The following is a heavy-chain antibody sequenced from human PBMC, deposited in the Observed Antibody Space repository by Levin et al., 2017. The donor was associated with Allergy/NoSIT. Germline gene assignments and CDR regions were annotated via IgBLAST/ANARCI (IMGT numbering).Heavy chain of an antibody. Sequence: SETLSLTSTVSGGSISSSISYWGWIRQAPGKGLEWIGSIYNSGSTYYNPSLKSRVTTSVDTSKNQFSLKLSSVTAADTAVYYCARQCYDILTGYYNFDYWGQGTLVTVSS. D-gene: IGHD3-9*01. J-gene: IGHJ4*02. CDR2: IYNSGST. CDR1: GGSISSSISY. V-gene: IGHV4-39*01. CDR3: ARQCYDILTGYYNFDY.